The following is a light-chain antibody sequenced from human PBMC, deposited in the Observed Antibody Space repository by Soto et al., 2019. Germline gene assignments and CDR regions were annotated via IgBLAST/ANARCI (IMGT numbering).Light chain of an antibody. CDR3: QQYGSSPRT. CDR2: GAS. Sequence: ESVLTQSPGTLSLSPGERATLSCRASQSVSSSYLAWYQQKPGQAPRLLIYGASSRATGIPDRFSGSGSGTDFTLTISRLEPEDLAVYYCQQYGSSPRTFGQGTKVEIQ. J-gene: IGKJ1*01. V-gene: IGKV3-20*01. CDR1: QSVSSSY.